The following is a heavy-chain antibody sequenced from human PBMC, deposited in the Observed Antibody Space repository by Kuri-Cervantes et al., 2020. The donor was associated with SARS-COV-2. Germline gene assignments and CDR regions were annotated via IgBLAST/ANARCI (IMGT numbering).Heavy chain of an antibody. CDR3: TRIYCSGGGCQRFFDT. Sequence: GESLKISCTASGFTFGDYAMGWVRQAPGRGLEWVGFIRSKFFSETRQYAASVRDRFTISRDDSKSIAYLQMNSLKTEDTAVYYCTRIYCSGGGCQRFFDTWGQGTLVTVSS. V-gene: IGHV3-49*04. D-gene: IGHD2-15*01. CDR1: GFTFGDYA. J-gene: IGHJ4*02. CDR2: IRSKFFSETR.